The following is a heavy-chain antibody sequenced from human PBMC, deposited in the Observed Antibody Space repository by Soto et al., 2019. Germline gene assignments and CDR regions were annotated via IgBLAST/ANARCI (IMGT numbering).Heavy chain of an antibody. CDR3: ARDRGHLY. CDR1: GGSISSYY. D-gene: IGHD3-10*01. V-gene: IGHV4-59*01. Sequence: SETLSLTCTVSGGSISSYYWSWIRQPPGKGLEWIGYIYYSGSTNYNPSLKSRVTISVDTSKNQFSLKLSSVTAADTAVYYCARDRGHLYWGQGTLVTVSS. J-gene: IGHJ4*02. CDR2: IYYSGST.